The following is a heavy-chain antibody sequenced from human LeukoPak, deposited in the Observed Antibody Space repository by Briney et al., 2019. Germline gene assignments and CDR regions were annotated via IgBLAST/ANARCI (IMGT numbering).Heavy chain of an antibody. J-gene: IGHJ4*02. CDR3: ARVRSSSSGREAIDY. V-gene: IGHV4-39*07. CDR1: GGSISSSSYY. Sequence: SETLSLTCTVSGGSISSSSYYWGWIRQPPGKGLEWIGSIYYSGSTYYNPSLKSRVTISVDTSKDQFSLKLSSVTAADTAVYSCARVRSSSSGREAIDYWGQGTLVTVSS. CDR2: IYYSGST. D-gene: IGHD6-6*01.